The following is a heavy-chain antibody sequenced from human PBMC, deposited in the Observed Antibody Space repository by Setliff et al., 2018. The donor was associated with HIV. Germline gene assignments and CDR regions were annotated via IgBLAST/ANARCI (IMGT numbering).Heavy chain of an antibody. V-gene: IGHV4-38-2*01. CDR2: IYQTGVT. J-gene: IGHJ4*02. D-gene: IGHD4-17*01. Sequence: NPSETLSLTCAVSGYSISSGYYWGWIRQPPGKGLEWIGSIYQTGVTYYNPSLKSRVTISVDTSKNQFSLNLSSVTAADTAIYYCARHANTVTTVFVDYFGYWGQGTLVTVSS. CDR3: ARHANTVTTVFVDYFGY. CDR1: GYSISSGYY.